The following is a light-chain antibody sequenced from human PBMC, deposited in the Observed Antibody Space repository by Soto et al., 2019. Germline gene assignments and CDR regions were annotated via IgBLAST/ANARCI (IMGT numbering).Light chain of an antibody. J-gene: IGLJ1*01. Sequence: QSVLTQPRSVSGSPGQSVTISCTGSSSNIGGNSVSWYQQLPGTAPKLLIYDDNKRPSGIPDRLSGSKSGTSATLGITGFQTGDEADYYCGSWDSSLSAYVFGTGTKVTVL. CDR2: DDN. V-gene: IGLV1-51*01. CDR3: GSWDSSLSAYV. CDR1: SSNIGGNS.